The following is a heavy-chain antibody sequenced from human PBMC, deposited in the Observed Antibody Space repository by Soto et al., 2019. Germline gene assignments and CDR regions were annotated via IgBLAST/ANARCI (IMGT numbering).Heavy chain of an antibody. J-gene: IGHJ4*02. D-gene: IGHD6-25*01. V-gene: IGHV3-23*01. CDR1: GFTFSSYA. CDR3: AKRPNRLHNSDY. CDR2: ISGSGGST. Sequence: GGSLRLSCAASGFTFSSYAMSWVRQAPGKGLEWVPAISGSGGSTYYADSVKGRFTISRDNSKNTLYLQMNSLRAEDTAVYYCAKRPNRLHNSDYWGRGTLVTVSS.